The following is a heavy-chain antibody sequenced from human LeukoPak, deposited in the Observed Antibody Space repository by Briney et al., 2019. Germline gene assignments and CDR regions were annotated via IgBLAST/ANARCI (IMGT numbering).Heavy chain of an antibody. Sequence: ASVKVSCKASGYTFTGYYMHWVRQAPGQGLEWMGWINPNSGGTNYAQKFQGRVTMTRDTSISTAYMELSRLRSDDTAVYYCARAPEPIVVVPAAIHNWFDPWGQGTLVTVSS. D-gene: IGHD2-2*02. V-gene: IGHV1-2*02. CDR2: INPNSGGT. CDR3: ARAPEPIVVVPAAIHNWFDP. CDR1: GYTFTGYY. J-gene: IGHJ5*02.